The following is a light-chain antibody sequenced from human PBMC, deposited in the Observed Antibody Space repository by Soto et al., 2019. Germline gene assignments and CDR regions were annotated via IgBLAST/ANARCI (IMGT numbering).Light chain of an antibody. Sequence: NFMLTQPHSVSESPGKTVTISCTRSSGSIASNCVQWYQQRPGSSPTTVIYEDNQRLSGVPDRFSGSIDSSSNSASLTISGLKTEDEADYYCQSYDSSNLWVFGGGTKLTVL. CDR1: SGSIASNC. CDR3: QSYDSSNLWV. V-gene: IGLV6-57*01. CDR2: EDN. J-gene: IGLJ3*02.